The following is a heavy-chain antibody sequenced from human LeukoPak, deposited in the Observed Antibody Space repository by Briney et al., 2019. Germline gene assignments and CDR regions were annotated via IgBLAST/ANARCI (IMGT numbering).Heavy chain of an antibody. V-gene: IGHV4-4*02. CDR1: GGSISSRNW. Sequence: PSGTLSLTCAVSGGSISSRNWWSWVRQPPGKGLEWIGEIHHSGSTNYNPSLKSRVTISVDKSKNQFSLKLSSVTAADTAVYYCARANDYGDPLPRYMDVWGKGTTVTVSS. CDR3: ARANDYGDPLPRYMDV. CDR2: IHHSGST. J-gene: IGHJ6*03. D-gene: IGHD4-17*01.